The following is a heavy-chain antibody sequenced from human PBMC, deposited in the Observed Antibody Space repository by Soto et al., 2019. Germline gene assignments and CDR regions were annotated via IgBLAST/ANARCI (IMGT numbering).Heavy chain of an antibody. CDR2: INPSGGST. J-gene: IGHJ4*02. CDR3: ARDKAPIVGATSYYFDY. D-gene: IGHD1-26*01. CDR1: GYTFTSYY. V-gene: IGHV1-46*01. Sequence: ASVKVSCKASGYTFTSYYRHWVRQAPGQGLEWMGIINPSGGSTSYAQKFQGRVTMTRDTSTSTVYMELSSLRSEDTAVYYCARDKAPIVGATSYYFDYWGQGTLVTVSS.